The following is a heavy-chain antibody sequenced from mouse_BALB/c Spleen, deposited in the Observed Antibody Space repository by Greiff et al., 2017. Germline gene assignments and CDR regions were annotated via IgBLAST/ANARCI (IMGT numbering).Heavy chain of an antibody. CDR3: ARLWVYAMDY. D-gene: IGHD1-1*02. J-gene: IGHJ4*01. V-gene: IGHV3-2*02. Sequence: EVQLQQSGPGLVKPSQSLSLTCTVTGYSITSDYAWNWIRQFPGNKLEWMGYISYSGSTSYNPSLKSRISITRDTSKNQFFLQLNSVTTEDTATYYCARLWVYAMDYWGQGTSVTVSS. CDR1: GYSITSDYA. CDR2: ISYSGST.